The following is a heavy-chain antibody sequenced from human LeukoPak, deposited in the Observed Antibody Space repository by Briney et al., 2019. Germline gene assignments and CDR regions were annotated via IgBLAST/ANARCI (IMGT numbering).Heavy chain of an antibody. CDR3: ARRLAVAGNKAFDY. Sequence: GGSLRLSCAASGFTFSSYSMSWVRQAPGKGLEWVSYISSSSSTIYYADSVKGRFTISRDNAKNSLYLQMNSLRAEDTAVYYCARRLAVAGNKAFDYWGQGTLVTVSS. CDR2: ISSSSSTI. CDR1: GFTFSSYS. V-gene: IGHV3-48*01. J-gene: IGHJ4*02. D-gene: IGHD6-19*01.